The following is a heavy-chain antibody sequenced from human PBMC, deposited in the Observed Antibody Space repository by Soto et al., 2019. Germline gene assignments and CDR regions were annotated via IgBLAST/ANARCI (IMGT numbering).Heavy chain of an antibody. D-gene: IGHD4-17*01. CDR3: ARAQNDYGTFDP. CDR1: GASINSYS. CDR2: IYYSGRT. Sequence: SETLSLTCTVSGASINSYSWSWIRQPPGKGLEWIGYIYYSGRTNFNPSLKSRVAISVDTSKNQFSLKLSSVTAAHTAVYYCARAQNDYGTFDPWGQGTLVIVSS. V-gene: IGHV4-59*01. J-gene: IGHJ5*02.